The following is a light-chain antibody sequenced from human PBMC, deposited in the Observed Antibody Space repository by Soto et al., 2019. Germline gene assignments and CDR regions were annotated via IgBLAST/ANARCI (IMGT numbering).Light chain of an antibody. CDR2: GSS. J-gene: IGKJ5*01. CDR1: QSISTK. V-gene: IGKV3-15*01. Sequence: EIVMTQSPATLSVSPGERATLSCRASQSISTKVGWYQQKPGQAPRLLIYGSSTRATGVPPRFSGSGSGTEFTLTISSLQSEDFAVYFCQQYNIWSSITFGQGTRLEIK. CDR3: QQYNIWSSIT.